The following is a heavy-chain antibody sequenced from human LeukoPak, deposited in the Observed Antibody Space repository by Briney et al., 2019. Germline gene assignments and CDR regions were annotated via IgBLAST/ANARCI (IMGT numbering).Heavy chain of an antibody. CDR2: INHSGST. D-gene: IGHD3-16*01. CDR1: GGSFSGYY. J-gene: IGHJ6*04. Sequence: SETLSLTCAVYGGSFSGYYWSWIRQPPGKGLEWIGEINHSGSTNYNPSLKSRVTISVDTSKNQFSLKLSSVTAADTAVYYCARGLGGMDVRGKGTTVTVSS. CDR3: ARGLGGMDV. V-gene: IGHV4-34*01.